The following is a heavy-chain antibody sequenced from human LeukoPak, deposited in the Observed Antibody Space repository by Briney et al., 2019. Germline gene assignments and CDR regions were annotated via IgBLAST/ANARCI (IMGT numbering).Heavy chain of an antibody. CDR1: GFTFSSYA. CDR2: ISYDGSNK. Sequence: GGSLRLSCAASGFTFSSYAMHWVRQAPGKGLEWVAVISYDGSNKYYADSVKGRFTISRDNSKNTLYLQMNSLRAEDTAVYYCAREVRRSYYYYYMDVWGKGTTVTVSS. J-gene: IGHJ6*03. CDR3: AREVRRSYYYYYMDV. V-gene: IGHV3-30*04.